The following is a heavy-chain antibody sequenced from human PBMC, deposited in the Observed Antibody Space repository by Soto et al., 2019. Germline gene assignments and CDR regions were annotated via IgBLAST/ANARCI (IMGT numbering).Heavy chain of an antibody. D-gene: IGHD3-3*01. J-gene: IGHJ6*02. Sequence: QVQLVQSGAEVKKPGASVKVSCKASGYTFTGYYMHWVRQAPGQGLEWMGWINPNSGGTNYAQKFQGRVTMTRDTSISTAYMELSRLRSDDTAVYYCARDSPKVLEWLLSAYYYYGMDVWGQGTTVTVSS. CDR2: INPNSGGT. CDR1: GYTFTGYY. V-gene: IGHV1-2*02. CDR3: ARDSPKVLEWLLSAYYYYGMDV.